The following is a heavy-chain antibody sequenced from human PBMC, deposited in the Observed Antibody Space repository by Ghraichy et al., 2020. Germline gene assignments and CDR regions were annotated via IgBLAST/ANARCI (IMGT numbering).Heavy chain of an antibody. V-gene: IGHV4-59*01. Sequence: ESLNISCTVSGGSISSYYWSWIRQPPGKGLEWIGYIYYSGSTNYNPPLKSRVTISVDTSKNQFSLKLSSVTAADTAVYYCGRVYGSGVFDPWGQGTLVTVSS. D-gene: IGHD3-10*01. J-gene: IGHJ5*02. CDR1: GGSISSYY. CDR2: IYYSGST. CDR3: GRVYGSGVFDP.